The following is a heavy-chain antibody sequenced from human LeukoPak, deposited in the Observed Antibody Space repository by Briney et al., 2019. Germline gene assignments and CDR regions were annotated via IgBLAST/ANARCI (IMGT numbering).Heavy chain of an antibody. D-gene: IGHD3-10*01. V-gene: IGHV3-30*02. CDR1: GFTFSSYG. CDR3: ARELWFGELLYEDY. J-gene: IGHJ4*02. Sequence: GGSLRLSCAASGFTFSSYGMHWVRQAPGKGLEWVAFIRYDGSNKYYADSVKGRFTISRDNSKNTLYLQMNSLRAEDTAEYYCARELWFGELLYEDYWGQGTLVTVSS. CDR2: IRYDGSNK.